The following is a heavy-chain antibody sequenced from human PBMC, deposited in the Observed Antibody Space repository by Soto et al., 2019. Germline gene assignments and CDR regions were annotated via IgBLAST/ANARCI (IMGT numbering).Heavy chain of an antibody. CDR2: INAGNGNT. CDR3: ARAHYDILTGYSLNWLDP. V-gene: IGHV1-3*01. J-gene: IGHJ5*02. D-gene: IGHD3-9*01. CDR1: GYTFTSYA. Sequence: ASVKVSCKASGYTFTSYAMHWVRQAPGQRLEWMRWINAGNGNTKYSQKFQGRVTITRDTSASTAYMELSSLRSEDTAVYYFARAHYDILTGYSLNWLDPWGQGTLVTVSS.